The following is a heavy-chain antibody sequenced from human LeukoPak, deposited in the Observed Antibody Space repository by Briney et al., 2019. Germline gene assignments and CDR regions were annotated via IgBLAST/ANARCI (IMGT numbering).Heavy chain of an antibody. CDR1: GFTVTNYG. J-gene: IGHJ5*02. V-gene: IGHV3-23*01. Sequence: GGSLRLSCAASGFTVTNYGMVWVRQAPGKGLEWVSSINGRGDEAHHADSVKGRFTIPRDNSKNTLYLQMNSLRAEDTALYYCAKGGAINGRYWFDPWGPGTPVTVSS. D-gene: IGHD2-8*01. CDR3: AKGGAINGRYWFDP. CDR2: INGRGDEA.